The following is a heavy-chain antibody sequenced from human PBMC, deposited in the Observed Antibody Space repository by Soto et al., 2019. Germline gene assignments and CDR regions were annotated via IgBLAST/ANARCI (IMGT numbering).Heavy chain of an antibody. CDR1: GGFISSYC. Sequence: SETLSLTCTVSGGFISSYCWGWIRQPPGKGLEWIGYINYSGTTNYNPSLKSRVTISVDTSKNQFSLKLSSVTAADTAIYYCARDGYYDSSGYHAWFDPWGQG. CDR2: INYSGTT. V-gene: IGHV4-59*01. J-gene: IGHJ5*02. CDR3: ARDGYYDSSGYHAWFDP. D-gene: IGHD3-22*01.